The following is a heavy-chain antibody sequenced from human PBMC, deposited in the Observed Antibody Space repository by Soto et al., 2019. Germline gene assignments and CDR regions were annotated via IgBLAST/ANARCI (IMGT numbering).Heavy chain of an antibody. CDR2: LNGDGTTT. V-gene: IGHV3-74*01. D-gene: IGHD2-2*03. CDR1: GFTFSSYW. Sequence: EVQLVESGGGLVQPGGSLRLSCEASGFTFSSYWMHWVRQVPGKGLVWVSRLNGDGTTTNYADSVKGRFTISRDNAKKPWYLQIGIRRAEDTAVYYWARGIGFYYARDVGDQGPTLTFPS. J-gene: IGHJ6*02. CDR3: ARGIGFYYARDV.